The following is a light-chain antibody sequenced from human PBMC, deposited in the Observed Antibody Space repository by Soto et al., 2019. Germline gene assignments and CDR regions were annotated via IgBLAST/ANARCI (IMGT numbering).Light chain of an antibody. V-gene: IGKV3-11*01. CDR1: QSVSRY. CDR3: QQRTNWPPA. CDR2: DAS. Sequence: EIVLTQSPGTLSLSPGERATLSCRASQSVSRYLAWYQQKPGQAPRLLIYDASKGAAGIPARFGGSGSGTDFTLTVSSLEPEDFAVYYCQQRTNWPPAFGGGTKVEIK. J-gene: IGKJ4*01.